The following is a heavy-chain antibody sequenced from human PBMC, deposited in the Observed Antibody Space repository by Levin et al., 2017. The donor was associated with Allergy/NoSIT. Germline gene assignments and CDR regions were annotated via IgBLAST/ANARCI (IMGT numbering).Heavy chain of an antibody. Sequence: PGGSLRLSCTPSGFTSGDYVMSWFRQAPGKGLEWVGFIRSKTYGGTRQYAASVTGRFIISRDDSKNIAYLQMNSLKTEDTAVYYCSRGPTNVATDLEGDNWFDPWGLGTLVTVSS. CDR1: GFTSGDYV. D-gene: IGHD2-21*02. CDR3: SRGPTNVATDLEGDNWFDP. J-gene: IGHJ5*02. V-gene: IGHV3-49*03. CDR2: IRSKTYGGTR.